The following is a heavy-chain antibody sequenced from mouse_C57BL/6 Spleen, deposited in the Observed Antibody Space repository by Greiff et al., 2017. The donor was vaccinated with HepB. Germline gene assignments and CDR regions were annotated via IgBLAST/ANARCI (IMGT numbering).Heavy chain of an antibody. V-gene: IGHV5-17*01. CDR2: ISSGSSTI. Sequence: EVQLVESGGGLVKPGGSLKLSCAASGFTFSDYGMHWVRQAPEKGLEWVAYISSGSSTIYYADTVKGRFTISRDNAKNTLFLQMTSLRSEDTAMYYCARDGSSYVGYFDVWGTGTTVTVSS. J-gene: IGHJ1*03. CDR3: ARDGSSYVGYFDV. D-gene: IGHD1-1*01. CDR1: GFTFSDYG.